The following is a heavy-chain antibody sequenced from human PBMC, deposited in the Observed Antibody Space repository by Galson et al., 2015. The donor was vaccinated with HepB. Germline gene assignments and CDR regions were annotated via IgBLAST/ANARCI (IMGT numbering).Heavy chain of an antibody. J-gene: IGHJ1*01. CDR3: ARVPTDASYCGGDCYPLEYFQH. Sequence: SLRLSCAASGFTFSTYSMNWVRQAPGKGLEWVSSISSTSRYIFYADSVKGRFTVSRDNAKNSLYLQMGSLRPEDTAVYYCARVPTDASYCGGDCYPLEYFQHWGQGTLVNVNS. CDR2: ISSTSRYI. CDR1: GFTFSTYS. V-gene: IGHV3-21*01. D-gene: IGHD2-21*02.